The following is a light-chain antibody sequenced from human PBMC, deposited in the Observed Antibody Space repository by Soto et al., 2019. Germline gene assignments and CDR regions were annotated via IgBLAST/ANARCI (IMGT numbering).Light chain of an antibody. J-gene: IGLJ3*02. Sequence: QSVLTQPPSASGTPGQRVTSSCSGSSSNIGSNYVYWYQQLPGTAPKLLIYRNNQRPSGVPDRFSGSKSGTSASLAISGLRSEDEADYYCAAWDDSLSAHWVFGGGTKLTVL. CDR2: RNN. CDR3: AAWDDSLSAHWV. CDR1: SSNIGSNY. V-gene: IGLV1-47*01.